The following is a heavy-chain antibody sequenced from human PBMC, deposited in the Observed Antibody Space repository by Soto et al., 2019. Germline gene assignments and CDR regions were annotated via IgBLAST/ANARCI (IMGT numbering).Heavy chain of an antibody. D-gene: IGHD1-20*01. J-gene: IGHJ6*02. CDR2: INPNSGGT. V-gene: IGHV1-2*04. Sequence: QVQLVQSGAEVKKPGASVKVSCKASGYTFTGYYMHWVRQAPGQGLEWMGWINPNSGGTNYAQKFQGWVTMTRDTAIXXAXMXXSRLRSDDTAVYYCARERGKITGTTGPPYYYGMDVWGQGTTVTVSS. CDR1: GYTFTGYY. CDR3: ARERGKITGTTGPPYYYGMDV.